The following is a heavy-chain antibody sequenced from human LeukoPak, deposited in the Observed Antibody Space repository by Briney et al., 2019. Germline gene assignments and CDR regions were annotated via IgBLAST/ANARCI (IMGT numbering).Heavy chain of an antibody. V-gene: IGHV3-66*01. CDR3: ARARVNVAAGIDY. CDR2: IYTDGSK. Sequence: GGSLRLSCAASGFTASTSYMTWVRQAPGKGLEWVSVIYTDGSKNYADSVQGRFTLSRDNSKNTLYLQMNSLRAEDTAVYYCARARVNVAAGIDYWGQGTLVTVSS. D-gene: IGHD6-13*01. J-gene: IGHJ4*02. CDR1: GFTASTSY.